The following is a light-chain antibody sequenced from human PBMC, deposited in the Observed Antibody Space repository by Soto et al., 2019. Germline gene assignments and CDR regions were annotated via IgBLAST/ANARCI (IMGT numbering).Light chain of an antibody. J-gene: IGKJ4*01. Sequence: DIQMTQSPSSVSASVGDRVSITCRASQGISNWLAWYQQKPGRASKLLIYTGSSLQSGVPSRFSGTGSGTDCTLTISSLQPEDVATYYCQQANSFPLTFGGGTKLEIK. CDR3: QQANSFPLT. CDR1: QGISNW. CDR2: TGS. V-gene: IGKV1-12*01.